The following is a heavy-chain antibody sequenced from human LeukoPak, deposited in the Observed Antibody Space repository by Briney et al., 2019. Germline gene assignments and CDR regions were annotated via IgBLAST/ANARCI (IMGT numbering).Heavy chain of an antibody. CDR2: IIPILGIA. Sequence: SVKVSCKASGGTFSSYAISWVRQAPGQGLEWMGRIIPILGIANYAQKFQGRVTITADKSTSTAYMELSSLRSEDTAVYYCARGHSYGSYGMDVWGQGTTVTVSS. CDR3: ARGHSYGSYGMDV. D-gene: IGHD5-18*01. J-gene: IGHJ6*02. V-gene: IGHV1-69*04. CDR1: GGTFSSYA.